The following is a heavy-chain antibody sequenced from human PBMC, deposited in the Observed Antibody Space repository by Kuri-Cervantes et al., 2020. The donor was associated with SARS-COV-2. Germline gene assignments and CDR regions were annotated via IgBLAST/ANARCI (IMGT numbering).Heavy chain of an antibody. Sequence: GGSLRLSCVASGFTFSNYAMSWVRQAPGRGLEWVSGISGNADSAYYADSVKGRFTISRDNSKNTLYLQMNSLRAEDTAVYYCAKGFSRITIFGVVITEYYFDYWGQGTLVTVSA. J-gene: IGHJ4*02. CDR3: AKGFSRITIFGVVITEYYFDY. CDR1: GFTFSNYA. V-gene: IGHV3-23*01. D-gene: IGHD3-3*01. CDR2: ISGNADSA.